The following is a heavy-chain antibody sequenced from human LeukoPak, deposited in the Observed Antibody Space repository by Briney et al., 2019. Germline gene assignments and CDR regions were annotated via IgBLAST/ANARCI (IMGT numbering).Heavy chain of an antibody. CDR1: GYTFTSYG. CDR3: ARSSSTSRTYYYYYYMDV. V-gene: IGHV1-18*01. Sequence: ASVKVSCKASGYTFTSYGISWVRQAPGQGLEWMGWISAYNGNTNYAQKLQGRVTMTTDTSTSTAYMELRSLRSDDTAVYYCARSSSTSRTYYYYYYMDVWGKGTTVAVSS. D-gene: IGHD2-2*01. J-gene: IGHJ6*03. CDR2: ISAYNGNT.